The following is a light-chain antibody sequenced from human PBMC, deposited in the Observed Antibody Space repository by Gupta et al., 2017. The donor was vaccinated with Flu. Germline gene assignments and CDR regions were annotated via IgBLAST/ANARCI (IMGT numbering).Light chain of an antibody. CDR3: QQYDSTPLT. Sequence: DLVMTQSPVSFAVSLGERATINCKSSQSVLYSSNNKNYLAWYQQKPGQPPKLLIYWASTRESGVPDRFSGSGSGTDFTLTISSLQAEDVAVYYCQQYDSTPLTFGGGTKVEIK. CDR2: WAS. J-gene: IGKJ4*01. CDR1: QSVLYSSNNKNY. V-gene: IGKV4-1*01.